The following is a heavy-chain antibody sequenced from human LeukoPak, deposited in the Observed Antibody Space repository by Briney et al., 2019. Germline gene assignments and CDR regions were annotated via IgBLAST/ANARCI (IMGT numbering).Heavy chain of an antibody. CDR2: IYYSGST. CDR3: ARPLTMVRGVIRD. Sequence: SETLSLTCTVSGGSISSSSYYWGWIRQPPGKGLEWIGSIYYSGSTYYNPSLKSRVTISVDTSKNQFSLKLSSVTAADTAVYYCARPLTMVRGVIRDWGQGTLVTVSS. D-gene: IGHD3-10*01. J-gene: IGHJ4*02. V-gene: IGHV4-39*01. CDR1: GGSISSSSYY.